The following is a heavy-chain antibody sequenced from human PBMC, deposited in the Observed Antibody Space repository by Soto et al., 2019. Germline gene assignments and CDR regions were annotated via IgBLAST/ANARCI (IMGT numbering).Heavy chain of an antibody. CDR3: ASSGGYGRDDDY. D-gene: IGHD5-12*01. J-gene: IGHJ4*02. Sequence: QVQLVQSGAEVKKPGSSVKVSCKASGGTFSSYTISWVRQAPGQGLEWMGRIIPILGIANYAQKFQGRVTITSDKSTSTADMELSSLRSEDTAVYYCASSGGYGRDDDYWGQGTLVTVSS. CDR2: IIPILGIA. V-gene: IGHV1-69*02. CDR1: GGTFSSYT.